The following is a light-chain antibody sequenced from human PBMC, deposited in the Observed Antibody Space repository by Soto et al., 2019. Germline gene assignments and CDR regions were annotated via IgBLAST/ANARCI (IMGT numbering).Light chain of an antibody. CDR1: SSDVGGYNY. CDR3: SSYTSSSTLV. J-gene: IGLJ1*01. V-gene: IGLV2-14*01. CDR2: DVS. Sequence: QSALTQPASVSGSPGQSITISCTGTSSDVGGYNYVSWYQQHPGKAPKLMIYDVSNRPSGVSNCFSGSKSGNTASLTISGLQAEDEADYYCSSYTSSSTLVFGTGTKLTVL.